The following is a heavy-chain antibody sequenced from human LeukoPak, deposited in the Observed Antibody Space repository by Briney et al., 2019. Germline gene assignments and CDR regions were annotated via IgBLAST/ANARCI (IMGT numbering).Heavy chain of an antibody. D-gene: IGHD4-17*01. CDR3: ARSSYGDYSDGMDV. J-gene: IGHJ6*02. V-gene: IGHV1-2*06. CDR1: GYNFIDYY. Sequence: ASVKVSCKASGYNFIDYYIHWVRQAPGQGLEWMGRIYPYNGGTNYAQKFQGRVTVTRDTSTSTAYMELSSLKSDDTAVYYCARSSYGDYSDGMDVWGQGTTVTV. CDR2: IYPYNGGT.